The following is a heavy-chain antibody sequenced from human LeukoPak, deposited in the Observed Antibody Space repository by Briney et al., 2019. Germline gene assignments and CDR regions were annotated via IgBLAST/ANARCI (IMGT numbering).Heavy chain of an antibody. J-gene: IGHJ5*02. CDR1: GGSISSSSYY. D-gene: IGHD3-3*01. CDR3: ARDWRSPITIFGVVEWFDP. V-gene: IGHV4-39*07. CDR2: IYYSGST. Sequence: SETLSLTCTVSGGSISSSSYYWGWIRQPPGKGLEWIGSIYYSGSTYYNPSLKSRVTISVDTSKNQFSLKLSSVTAADTAVYYCARDWRSPITIFGVVEWFDPWGQGTLVTVSS.